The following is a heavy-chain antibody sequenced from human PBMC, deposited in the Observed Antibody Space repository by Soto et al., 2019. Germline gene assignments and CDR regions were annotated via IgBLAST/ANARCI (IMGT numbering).Heavy chain of an antibody. CDR1: GGSISSGGYY. D-gene: IGHD3-22*01. CDR3: ATDDSSGSSDAFDI. Sequence: QVQLQESGPGLVKPSQTLSLTCTVSGGSISSGGYYWIWIRQHPGKGLEWIGYIYYSGSTYYNPSLKSRVTISVDTSKNQFSLKLSSVTAADTAVYYCATDDSSGSSDAFDIWGQGTMVTVSS. CDR2: IYYSGST. V-gene: IGHV4-31*03. J-gene: IGHJ3*02.